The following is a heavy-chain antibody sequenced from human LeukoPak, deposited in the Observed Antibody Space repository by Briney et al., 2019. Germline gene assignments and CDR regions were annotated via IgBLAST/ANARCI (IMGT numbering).Heavy chain of an antibody. J-gene: IGHJ4*02. CDR2: IYPGDSDT. CDR1: GYSFTSNW. D-gene: IGHD5-18*01. V-gene: IGHV5-51*01. Sequence: GESLKISCEGSGYSFTSNWIGWVRQMPGKGLEWMGIIYPGDSDTRYSPSFQGQVTNSVDKSISTAYLQWSSLKASDTAIYYCAKQGNRYSYGPLSEVYYFDYWGQGTLVTVSS. CDR3: AKQGNRYSYGPLSEVYYFDY.